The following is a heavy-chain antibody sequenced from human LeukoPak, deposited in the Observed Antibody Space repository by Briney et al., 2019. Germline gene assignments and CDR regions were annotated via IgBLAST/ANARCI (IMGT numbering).Heavy chain of an antibody. D-gene: IGHD2-2*01. J-gene: IGHJ3*02. CDR1: GHSFTSYW. CDR2: IYPGDSDT. Sequence: RGESLKISCKGSGHSFTSYWIVWVRQMPGKGLEWMGIIYPGDSDTRYSPSFQGQVTISADKSISTAYLQWSSLKASDTAMYYCASGTGYCSNTSCSYDAFDIWGQGTMVTVSS. V-gene: IGHV5-51*01. CDR3: ASGTGYCSNTSCSYDAFDI.